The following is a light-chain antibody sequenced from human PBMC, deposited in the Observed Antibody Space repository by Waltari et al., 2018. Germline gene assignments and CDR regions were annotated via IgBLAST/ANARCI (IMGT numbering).Light chain of an antibody. Sequence: DIVMTQSPDSLALSLGERATISCKSSQSVLHASNNRNYLAWYQQRPGQSPKLLISWASTRQSGVPDRFSGSGSAADFTFTITSLQSEDFAVYYCQQYNNWPPWTFGQGTKVEIK. V-gene: IGKV4-1*01. J-gene: IGKJ1*01. CDR3: QQYNNWPPWT. CDR1: QSVLHASNNRNY. CDR2: WAS.